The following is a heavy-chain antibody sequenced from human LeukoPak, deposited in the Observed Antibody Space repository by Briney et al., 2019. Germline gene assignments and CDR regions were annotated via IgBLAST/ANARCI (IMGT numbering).Heavy chain of an antibody. CDR1: GFTFSNFD. Sequence: GGSLRLSCATSGFTFSNFDLHWVRQATGEGLEWVSAIGTAGDTYYPDSVKGRFTISRDNSKNTLYLQMNSLRAEDTAVYYCARAPLEDTAMVTLHYWGQGTLVTVSS. J-gene: IGHJ4*02. V-gene: IGHV3-13*01. D-gene: IGHD5-18*01. CDR2: IGTAGDT. CDR3: ARAPLEDTAMVTLHY.